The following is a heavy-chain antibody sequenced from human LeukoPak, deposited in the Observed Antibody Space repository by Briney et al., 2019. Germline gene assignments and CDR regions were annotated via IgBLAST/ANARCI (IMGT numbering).Heavy chain of an antibody. CDR1: GASISTYY. CDR2: IYYSGST. J-gene: IGHJ4*02. D-gene: IGHD2-21*02. CDR3: ARGESYGGGDCYLY. V-gene: IGHV4-59*01. Sequence: SETLSLTCTVSGASISTYYWSWIRQPPGKGLEWIGYIYYSGSTNYNPSLKSRVSISVDTSKNQFSLKLSSVTAADTAVYYCARGESYGGGDCYLYWGQGTLVTVSS.